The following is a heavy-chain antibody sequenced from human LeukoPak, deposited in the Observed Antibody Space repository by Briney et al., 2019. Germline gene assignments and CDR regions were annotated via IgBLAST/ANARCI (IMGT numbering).Heavy chain of an antibody. CDR3: ARSTAGLDH. J-gene: IGHJ4*02. V-gene: IGHV3-7*01. D-gene: IGHD5-18*01. Sequence: GGSLRLSCAVSGFTFSSDWMGWVRQAPEKGLEWVANINNDGSEKYYVDSVKGRFTISRDNAKNSLFLQMNSLRVEDTAVYYCARSTAGLDHWGQGTLVAVSS. CDR1: GFTFSSDW. CDR2: INNDGSEK.